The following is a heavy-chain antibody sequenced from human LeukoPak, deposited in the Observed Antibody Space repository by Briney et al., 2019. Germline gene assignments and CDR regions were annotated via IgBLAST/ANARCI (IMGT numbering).Heavy chain of an antibody. CDR3: ARGRKTAVFSFVDY. CDR2: IYTSENT. D-gene: IGHD3-10*01. CDR1: GVSISSGSYY. V-gene: IGHV4-61*02. J-gene: IGHJ4*02. Sequence: SQTLSLTCTVSGVSISSGSYYWSWLRQPAGKGLEWIVRIYTSENTNYNSSLKSRVTISVDTSKNQFSLKLSSVPAADTAVYYCARGRKTAVFSFVDYWGQGTLVTVSS.